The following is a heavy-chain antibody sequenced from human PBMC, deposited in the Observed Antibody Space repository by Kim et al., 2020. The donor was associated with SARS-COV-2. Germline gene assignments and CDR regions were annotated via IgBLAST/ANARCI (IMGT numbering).Heavy chain of an antibody. CDR3: ARRGAAAASPFDY. J-gene: IGHJ4*02. V-gene: IGHV4-39*01. D-gene: IGHD6-13*01. Sequence: SNPSLESRVTIFVDTSKNQFSLKLSSVTAADTAVYFCARRGAAAASPFDYWGQGTLVTVSS.